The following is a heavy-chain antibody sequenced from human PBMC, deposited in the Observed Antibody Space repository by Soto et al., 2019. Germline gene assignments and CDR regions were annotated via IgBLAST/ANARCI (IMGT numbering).Heavy chain of an antibody. V-gene: IGHV3-30*18. CDR1: GFSFSSYG. CDR2: ISYDVTNK. CDR3: AKDLRIAVAGTDYFDS. Sequence: GGSLRLSCAASGFSFSSYGMHWVRQAPGKGLEWVAVISYDVTNKYYADSVKGRFTIPRDNSKNTLYLQMNSLRAEDTAVYYCAKDLRIAVAGTDYFDSWGQGTLVTVSS. J-gene: IGHJ4*02. D-gene: IGHD6-19*01.